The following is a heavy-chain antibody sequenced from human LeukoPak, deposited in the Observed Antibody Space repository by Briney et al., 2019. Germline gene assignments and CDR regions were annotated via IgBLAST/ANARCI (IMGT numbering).Heavy chain of an antibody. Sequence: ASVKVSCKASGYTFTSYDINWVRQAAGQGLEWMGWMNPHSANAGYAQKFQGRVTMTRNTSISTAYMELSSLRSEDTAVYYCARSYYTPYYFDYWGQGTLVTVSS. CDR1: GYTFTSYD. D-gene: IGHD2-2*02. CDR2: MNPHSANA. CDR3: ARSYYTPYYFDY. J-gene: IGHJ4*02. V-gene: IGHV1-8*01.